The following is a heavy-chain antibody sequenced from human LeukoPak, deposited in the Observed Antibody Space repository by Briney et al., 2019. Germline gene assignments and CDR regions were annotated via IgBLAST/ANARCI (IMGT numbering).Heavy chain of an antibody. CDR2: ISGSGGST. D-gene: IGHD6-13*01. CDR3: AKDLPRGSSSSEAYFDY. Sequence: GSLRLSCAASGFTFSSYAMSWVRQAPGKGLEWVSAISGSGGSTYYADSVKGRFTISRDNSKNTLYLQMNSLRAEDTAVYYCAKDLPRGSSSSEAYFDYWGQGTLVTVSS. CDR1: GFTFSSYA. V-gene: IGHV3-23*01. J-gene: IGHJ4*02.